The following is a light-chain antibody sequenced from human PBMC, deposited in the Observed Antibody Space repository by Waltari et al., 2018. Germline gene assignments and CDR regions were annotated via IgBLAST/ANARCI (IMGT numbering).Light chain of an antibody. V-gene: IGKV3-20*01. Sequence: LTPSQGTMPWQPGGRATLCCRASQTVSTTYLAWYQQKPGQAPTLLIYGASSRATGIADRFSGSWSGTDFSLTISSLEPEDFAVYYCQQYDISPLTFGGGTKVEIK. CDR1: QTVSTTY. CDR2: GAS. J-gene: IGKJ4*01. CDR3: QQYDISPLT.